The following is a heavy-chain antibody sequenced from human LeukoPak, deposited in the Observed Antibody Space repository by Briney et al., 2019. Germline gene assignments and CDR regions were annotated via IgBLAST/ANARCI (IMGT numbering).Heavy chain of an antibody. J-gene: IGHJ4*02. CDR1: GFTFSSYG. V-gene: IGHV3-30*02. D-gene: IGHD6-13*01. CDR3: ARDGPRSVSSSSYFDY. Sequence: GGSLRLSCAASGFTFSSYGMHWVRQAPGKGLEWVAFIRYVGSNKYYADSVKGRFTISRDNAKNSLYLQMNSLRAEDTALYYCARDGPRSVSSSSYFDYWGQGTLVTVSS. CDR2: IRYVGSNK.